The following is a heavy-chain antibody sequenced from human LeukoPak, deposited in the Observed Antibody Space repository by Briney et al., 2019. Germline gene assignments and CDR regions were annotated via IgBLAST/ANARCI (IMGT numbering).Heavy chain of an antibody. CDR1: GFTFSSYA. D-gene: IGHD6-13*01. V-gene: IGHV3-9*01. CDR3: AKGLNLQQPDLFDY. Sequence: PGGSLRLSCAASGFTFSSYAMSWVRQAPGKGLEWVSGISWNSGSIGYADSVKGRFTISRDNAKNSLYLQMNSLRAEDTALYYCAKGLNLQQPDLFDYWGQGTLVTVSS. CDR2: ISWNSGSI. J-gene: IGHJ4*02.